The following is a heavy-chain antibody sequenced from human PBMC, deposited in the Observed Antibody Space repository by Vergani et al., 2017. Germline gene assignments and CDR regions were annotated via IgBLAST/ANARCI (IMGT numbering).Heavy chain of an antibody. J-gene: IGHJ2*01. D-gene: IGHD6-13*01. CDR2: ISGSGGST. V-gene: IGHV3-23*01. Sequence: EVQLLESGGGLVQPGGSLRLSCAASGFTFSSYAMSWVRQAPGKGLEWVSAISGSGGSTYYADSVKGRFTISRDKSKNTLYLQMNSLRAEDTAVYYCAKDSSSWYWLFDRGRRGSLVTVSS. CDR3: AKDSSSWYWLFDR. CDR1: GFTFSSYA.